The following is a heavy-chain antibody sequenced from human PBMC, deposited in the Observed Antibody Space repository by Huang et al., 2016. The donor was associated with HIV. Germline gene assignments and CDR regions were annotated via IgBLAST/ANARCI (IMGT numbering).Heavy chain of an antibody. J-gene: IGHJ3*01. V-gene: IGHV1-69*13. CDR3: AKRGGAWGSPYAFDL. D-gene: IGHD3-16*01. CDR2: IIPRLGTR. CDR1: GGSFNNFG. Sequence: QVQLVQSGAEVRKPGSSVKVSCWASGGSFNNFGINWVRLAPGQGVEWMGWIIPRLGTRNDEQRFQGRVTITADETTGVVYMELSSLRSDDTAVYFCAKRGGAWGSPYAFDLWGPGTMVTVSS.